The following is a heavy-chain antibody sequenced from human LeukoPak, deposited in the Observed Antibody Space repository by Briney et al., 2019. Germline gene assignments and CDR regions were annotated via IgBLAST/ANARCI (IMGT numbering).Heavy chain of an antibody. V-gene: IGHV4-34*01. CDR3: ASTRRYLTAFDI. Sequence: SETLSLTCAVYGGSFSGYYWSWLRQPPGKGLEWIGEINHSGSTNYNPSLKSRVTISVDMSKNQFSLNLSSVTAADTAVYYCASTRRYLTAFDIWGQGTMVTVSS. D-gene: IGHD3-9*01. J-gene: IGHJ3*02. CDR2: INHSGST. CDR1: GGSFSGYY.